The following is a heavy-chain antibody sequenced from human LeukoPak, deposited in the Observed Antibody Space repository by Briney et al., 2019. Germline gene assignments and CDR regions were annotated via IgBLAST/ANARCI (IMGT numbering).Heavy chain of an antibody. CDR2: IYHSGST. CDR1: GGSISTYY. D-gene: IGHD5-12*01. CDR3: ARGGGYASPIGY. J-gene: IGHJ4*02. Sequence: TSETLSLTCTLSGGSISTYYWSWIRRPPGKGLEWIGYIYHSGSTNYNPSLKSRVTISVDTSKNQFSLKLSSVTAADTAVYYCARGGGYASPIGYWGQGALVTVSS. V-gene: IGHV4-59*01.